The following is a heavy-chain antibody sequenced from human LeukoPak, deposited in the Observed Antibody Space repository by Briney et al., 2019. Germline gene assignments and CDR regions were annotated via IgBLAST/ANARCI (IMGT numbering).Heavy chain of an antibody. CDR2: ISYDGGNK. D-gene: IGHD3-22*01. CDR3: ARARYYYDSSGYYFDY. J-gene: IGHJ4*02. CDR1: GFTFSDYY. Sequence: GGSLRLSCAASGFTFSDYYMSWIRQVPGKGLEWVAVISYDGGNKYYADSVKGRFTISRDNSKNTLYLQMNSLRAEDTAVYYCARARYYYDSSGYYFDYWGQGTLVTVSS. V-gene: IGHV3-30-3*01.